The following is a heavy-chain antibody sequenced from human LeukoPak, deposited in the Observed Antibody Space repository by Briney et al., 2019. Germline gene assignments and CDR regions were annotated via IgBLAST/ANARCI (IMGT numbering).Heavy chain of an antibody. Sequence: SVKVSCKASGGTFSSYAISWVRQAPGQGLEWMGRIIPILGIANYAQKFQGRVTITADKSTSTAYMELSSLRSEDTAVYYCAREGYHDSSGYYRTWGQGTLVTVSS. CDR3: AREGYHDSSGYYRT. D-gene: IGHD3-22*01. CDR2: IIPILGIA. J-gene: IGHJ5*02. CDR1: GGTFSSYA. V-gene: IGHV1-69*04.